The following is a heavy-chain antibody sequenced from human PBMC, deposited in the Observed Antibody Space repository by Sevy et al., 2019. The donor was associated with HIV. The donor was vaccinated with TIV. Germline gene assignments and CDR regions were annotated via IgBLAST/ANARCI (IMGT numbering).Heavy chain of an antibody. CDR1: GFPFSSFA. CDR3: VKDKSAGVVDFDF. V-gene: IGHV3-23*01. J-gene: IGHJ4*02. CDR2: ISGSGGNT. D-gene: IGHD3-3*01. Sequence: GGSLRLSCAASGFPFSSFAMSWVRQAPGKGLEWVSFISGSGGNTYYADSMKGRFTISRDNSKNTVYLQINSLRVEDTAVYYCVKDKSAGVVDFDFWGQGSLVTVSS.